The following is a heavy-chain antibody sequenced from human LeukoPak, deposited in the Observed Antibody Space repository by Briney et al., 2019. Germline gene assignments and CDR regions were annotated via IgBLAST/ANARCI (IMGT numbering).Heavy chain of an antibody. Sequence: SETLSLTCTVSGYSISSGYYWDWIRQPPGKGLEWIGTLSHSGSTNYNPSLKSRVTISVDTSKNQFFLKLSSVTAADTAVYYCARSGYYDSSGYFDYWGQGTLVTVSS. V-gene: IGHV4-38-2*02. CDR3: ARSGYYDSSGYFDY. CDR2: LSHSGST. J-gene: IGHJ4*02. CDR1: GYSISSGYY. D-gene: IGHD3-22*01.